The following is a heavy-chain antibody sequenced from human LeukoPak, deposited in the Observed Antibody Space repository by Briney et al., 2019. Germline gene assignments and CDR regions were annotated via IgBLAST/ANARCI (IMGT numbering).Heavy chain of an antibody. V-gene: IGHV1-18*01. CDR3: ARDHCSGGSCLYNWFDP. CDR2: ISAYNGNT. CDR1: GYTFTSYG. D-gene: IGHD2-15*01. J-gene: IGHJ5*02. Sequence: ASVKVSCKASGYTFTSYGISWVRQAPGQGLEWMGWISAYNGNTNYAQKPQGRVTMTTDTSTSTAYMELRSLRSDDTAVYYCARDHCSGGSCLYNWFDPWGQGTLVTVSS.